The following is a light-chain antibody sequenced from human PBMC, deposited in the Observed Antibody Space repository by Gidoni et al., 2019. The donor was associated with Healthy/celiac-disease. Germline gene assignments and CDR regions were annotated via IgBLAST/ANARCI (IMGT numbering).Light chain of an antibody. J-gene: IGLJ2*01. CDR2: EVS. V-gene: IGLV2-14*01. CDR1: SSYVGGYNY. Sequence: QSALTQPASVSGSPGQSITISCTGTSSYVGGYNYVSWYQQHPGKAPKLMIYEVSNRPSGVSNRFSGSKSGNTASLTISWLQAEDEADYYCSSYTSSSTLVVFGGGTKLTVL. CDR3: SSYTSSSTLVV.